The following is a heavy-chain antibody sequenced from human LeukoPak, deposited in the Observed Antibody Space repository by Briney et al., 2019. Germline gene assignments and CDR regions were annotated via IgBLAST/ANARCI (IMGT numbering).Heavy chain of an antibody. CDR2: IYYSGST. J-gene: IGHJ1*01. D-gene: IGHD3-22*01. Sequence: SETLSLTCTVSGGSISSYYWSWIRQPRGKGLEWIGSIYYSGSTNYNPSLKSRVTISVDTSKNQFSLKLSSVTAADTAVYYCARLGESVYYYDSSGYYFYRYFQHWGQGTLVTVSS. CDR1: GGSISSYY. CDR3: ARLGESVYYYDSSGYYFYRYFQH. V-gene: IGHV4-59*01.